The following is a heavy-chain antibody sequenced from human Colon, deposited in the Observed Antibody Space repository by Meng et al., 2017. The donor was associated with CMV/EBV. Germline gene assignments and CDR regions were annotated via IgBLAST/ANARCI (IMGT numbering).Heavy chain of an antibody. V-gene: IGHV4-38-2*02. CDR1: GNSISSGYY. J-gene: IGHJ5*02. CDR2: IFHSGVT. CDR3: ARITTVPYWFDP. Sequence: SETLSLTCSVSGNSISSGYYWGWIRQPPGKGPEWIGSIFHSGVTYYNPSLKSRVTISVDTSKNQFSLKLSSVSAADTAVYYCARITTVPYWFDPWGQGILVTVSS. D-gene: IGHD1-1*01.